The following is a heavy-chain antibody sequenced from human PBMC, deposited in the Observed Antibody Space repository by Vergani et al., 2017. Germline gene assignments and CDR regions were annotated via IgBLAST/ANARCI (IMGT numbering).Heavy chain of an antibody. J-gene: IGHJ5*02. Sequence: EVQLVDSGGGFVPPGGSLRLSCAASGFTLSDHVMDWVRQGPGKGLEWVGRSRNKARSYTTEDSASVKGRFTISRDDSRNSLYLQMNSLKTEDTAVYYCAKAVKGYCSSTSCYTGEDWFDPWGQGTLVTVSS. CDR3: AKAVKGYCSSTSCYTGEDWFDP. CDR2: SRNKARSYTT. V-gene: IGHV3-72*01. CDR1: GFTLSDHV. D-gene: IGHD2-2*02.